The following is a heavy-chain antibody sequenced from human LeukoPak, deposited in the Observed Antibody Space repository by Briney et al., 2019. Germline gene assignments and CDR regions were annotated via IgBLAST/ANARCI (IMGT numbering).Heavy chain of an antibody. CDR3: ARERGSYHWFDP. CDR1: GGSISSYY. Sequence: SETLSLTCTVFGGSISSYYWSWIRQPAGKGLGWIGRIYTSGSTNYNPSLKSRVTMSVDTSKNQFSLKLSSVTAADTAVYYCARERGSYHWFDPWGQGTLVTVSS. D-gene: IGHD3-16*02. CDR2: IYTSGST. J-gene: IGHJ5*02. V-gene: IGHV4-4*07.